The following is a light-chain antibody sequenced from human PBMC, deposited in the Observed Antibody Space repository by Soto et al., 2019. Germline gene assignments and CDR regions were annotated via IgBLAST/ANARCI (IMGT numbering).Light chain of an antibody. J-gene: IGKJ1*01. Sequence: EIVMTQSPATLSVSPGEGATVSCRASQSVSSFLAWYQQKPGQAPRLLIYDASHRATGIPARFSGSGSGTDFTLTISSLEPEDFAVYYCQQRSNWPKTFGQGTKVDI. CDR3: QQRSNWPKT. CDR2: DAS. V-gene: IGKV3-11*01. CDR1: QSVSSF.